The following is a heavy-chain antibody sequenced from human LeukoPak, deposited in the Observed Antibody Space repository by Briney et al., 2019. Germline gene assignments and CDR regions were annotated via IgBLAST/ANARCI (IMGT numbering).Heavy chain of an antibody. J-gene: IGHJ4*02. Sequence: GGSLRLSCAVSGFTLNSNWIHWVRQAPGQGLVWVSRINEDGSGTSYADSVKGRFTISKDDAKNTVYLQMNSLRAEDTAVYYCATVFEHWGQGTLVTVSS. CDR2: INEDGSGT. V-gene: IGHV3-74*01. CDR1: GFTLNSNW. CDR3: ATVFEH.